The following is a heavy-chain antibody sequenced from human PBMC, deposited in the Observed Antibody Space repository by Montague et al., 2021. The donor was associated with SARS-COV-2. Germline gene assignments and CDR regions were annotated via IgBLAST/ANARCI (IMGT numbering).Heavy chain of an antibody. J-gene: IGHJ4*02. CDR1: GGSFSGYY. CDR2: INHRGST. Sequence: SETLSLTCAVYGGSFSGYYWSWIRQPPAKGLQWFGEINHRGSTKYNPSPNSRVTISVDTSKNQFSLQLSSVTAADTAVYYCARGTKRVFTAGYESSGYAIDYWGQGTLVTVSS. D-gene: IGHD3-22*01. V-gene: IGHV4-34*01. CDR3: ARGTKRVFTAGYESSGYAIDY.